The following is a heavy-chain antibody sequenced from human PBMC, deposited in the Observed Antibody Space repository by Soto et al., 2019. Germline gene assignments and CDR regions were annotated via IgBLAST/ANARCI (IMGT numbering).Heavy chain of an antibody. CDR3: ATSRITIFGVVIIRYFDY. CDR1: GYTLTELS. Sequence: GASVKVSCKVSGYTLTELSMHWVRQAPGKGLEWMGGFDPEDGETIYAQKFQGRVTMTEDTSTDTAYMELSSLRSEDTAVYYCATSRITIFGVVIIRYFDYWGQGTLVTVPQ. V-gene: IGHV1-24*01. CDR2: FDPEDGET. D-gene: IGHD3-3*01. J-gene: IGHJ4*02.